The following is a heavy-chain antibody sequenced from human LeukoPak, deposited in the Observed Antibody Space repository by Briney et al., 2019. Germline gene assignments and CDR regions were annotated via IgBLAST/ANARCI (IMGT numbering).Heavy chain of an antibody. J-gene: IGHJ6*02. Sequence: GASVKVSCKASGGTFSSYAISWVRQAPGQGLEWMGGIIPIFGTANYAQQFQGRVTITADESTSTAYMELSSLRSEDTAVYYCAQISGYYDSSGYYRYYYYGMDVWGQGTTVTVSS. CDR1: GGTFSSYA. V-gene: IGHV1-69*13. D-gene: IGHD3-22*01. CDR2: IIPIFGTA. CDR3: AQISGYYDSSGYYRYYYYGMDV.